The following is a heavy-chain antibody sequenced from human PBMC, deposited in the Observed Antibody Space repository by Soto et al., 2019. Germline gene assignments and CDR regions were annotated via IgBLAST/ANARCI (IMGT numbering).Heavy chain of an antibody. D-gene: IGHD2-2*01. CDR3: ARGCISTSCYGASDY. CDR1: GGTFSSYA. CDR2: IIPIFGTA. V-gene: IGHV1-69*12. J-gene: IGHJ4*02. Sequence: QVQLVQSGAEVKKPGSSVKVSCKASGGTFSSYAISWVRQAPGQGLEWMGGIIPIFGTANYAQKFQGRVTMPAGESTSTADRELSSLRSEDTAVYCCARGCISTSCYGASDYWGQGPLVTVSS.